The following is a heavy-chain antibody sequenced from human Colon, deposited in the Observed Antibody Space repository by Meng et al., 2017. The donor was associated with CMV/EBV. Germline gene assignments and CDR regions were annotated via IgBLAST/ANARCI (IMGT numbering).Heavy chain of an antibody. J-gene: IGHJ4*02. CDR2: IRGKAHGETT. CDR3: TRTQIIAVPATLDY. CDR1: GFSFGDYA. V-gene: IGHV3-49*04. Sequence: GGSLRLSCTASGFSFGDYAMSWVRQAPGKGLEWVGFIRGKAHGETTEYAASVKGRFIISRDDYKSIAYLQMNSLKTEDTALYYCTRTQIIAVPATLDYWGQGTLVTVSS. D-gene: IGHD2-2*01.